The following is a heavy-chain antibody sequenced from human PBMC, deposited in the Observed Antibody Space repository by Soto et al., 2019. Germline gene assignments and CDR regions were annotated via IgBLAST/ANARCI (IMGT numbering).Heavy chain of an antibody. CDR3: ARRWGYTFDY. V-gene: IGHV4-59*08. Sequence: QVQLQESGPGLVKPSETLSLTCTVSGGSISSYYWSWIRQPPGKGLEWIGYIYYSGSTTYNPSLKSRVTISVDTSKNQFSLKLSSVTAADTAVYYCARRWGYTFDYWGQGTLVTVSS. CDR2: IYYSGST. CDR1: GGSISSYY. J-gene: IGHJ4*02. D-gene: IGHD5-12*01.